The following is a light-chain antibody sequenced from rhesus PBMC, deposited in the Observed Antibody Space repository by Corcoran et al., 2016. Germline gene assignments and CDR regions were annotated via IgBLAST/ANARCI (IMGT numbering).Light chain of an antibody. CDR3: QHGYSTPPT. Sequence: DIQMTQSPSSLSASVGDRVTITCQASQDINNILAWSQQKPGKVPKLLIYKASNLKSGIPSRFRGSGSGTDFTLTISSLQPEDFATYYCQHGYSTPPTFGQGTKVEI. J-gene: IGKJ1*01. CDR2: KAS. CDR1: QDINNI. V-gene: IGKV1-25*01.